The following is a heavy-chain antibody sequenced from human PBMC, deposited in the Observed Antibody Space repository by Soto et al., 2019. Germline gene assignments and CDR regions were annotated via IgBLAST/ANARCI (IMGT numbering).Heavy chain of an antibody. CDR3: APPPPALVVPAAMPFDY. J-gene: IGHJ4*02. D-gene: IGHD2-2*01. CDR2: ISYDGSNK. Sequence: GGSLRLSCAASGFTFSSYGMHWVRQAPGKGLEWVAVISYDGSNKYYADSVKGRFTISRDNSKNTLYLQMNSLRAEDTAVYSVAPPPPALVVPAAMPFDYWGQGTLVTVSS. CDR1: GFTFSSYG. V-gene: IGHV3-30*03.